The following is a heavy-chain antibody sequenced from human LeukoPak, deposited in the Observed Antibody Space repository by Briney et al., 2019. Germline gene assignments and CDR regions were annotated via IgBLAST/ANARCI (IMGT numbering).Heavy chain of an antibody. D-gene: IGHD3-22*01. CDR2: IIPILGIA. CDR3: ARDCDRSGYYCY. CDR1: GGSFSSYA. J-gene: IGHJ4*02. V-gene: IGHV1-69*04. Sequence: VASVKVSCKASGGSFSSYAFSWLRQAPGQGLEWMGRIIPILGIANYAQKFQGRVTITADKSTSTAYMELSSLRSDDTAVYYCARDCDRSGYYCYWGQGTLVTVSS.